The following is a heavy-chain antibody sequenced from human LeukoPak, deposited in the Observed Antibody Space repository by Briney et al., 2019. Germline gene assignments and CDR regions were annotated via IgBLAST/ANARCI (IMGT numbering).Heavy chain of an antibody. Sequence: GGSLRLSCATSGLTFDYYAMHWVRQAPGKGLEWVSGITWNSGSIGYADSVEGRFTISRDSAKNSLYLQMTSLRAEDTAFYYCAKDIASSVHYYMDVWGKGTTVTVSS. CDR3: AKDIASSVHYYMDV. J-gene: IGHJ6*03. CDR1: GLTFDYYA. D-gene: IGHD6-13*01. CDR2: ITWNSGSI. V-gene: IGHV3-9*01.